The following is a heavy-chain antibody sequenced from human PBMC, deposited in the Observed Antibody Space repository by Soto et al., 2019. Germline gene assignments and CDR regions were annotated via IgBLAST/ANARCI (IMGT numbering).Heavy chain of an antibody. Sequence: HPGGSMRLSCAASGLTVSIYGMHWVRQEPGKGLEWVAVISYDGSNKYYADSVKGRFTISRDNSKNTLYLQMNSLRAEDTAVYYCAKEGPYYYDSSGYLDYWGQGTLVTVSS. J-gene: IGHJ4*02. CDR1: GLTVSIYG. CDR2: ISYDGSNK. D-gene: IGHD3-22*01. CDR3: AKEGPYYYDSSGYLDY. V-gene: IGHV3-30*18.